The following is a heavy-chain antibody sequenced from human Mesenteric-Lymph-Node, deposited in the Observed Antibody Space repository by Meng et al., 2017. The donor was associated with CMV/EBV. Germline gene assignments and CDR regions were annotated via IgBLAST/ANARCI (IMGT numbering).Heavy chain of an antibody. CDR2: IYGDSSRV. D-gene: IGHD2/OR15-2a*01. CDR3: ARNRRGGMDV. Sequence: GGSLRLSCAASRFSSNDFAMHWLRQVPGKGLEWVGGIYGDSSRVGYADSARGRFSISRDNAKHSLYLQMNSLRAEDTAVYYCARNRRGGMDVWGQGTTVTVSS. J-gene: IGHJ6*02. V-gene: IGHV3-9*02. CDR1: RFSSNDFA.